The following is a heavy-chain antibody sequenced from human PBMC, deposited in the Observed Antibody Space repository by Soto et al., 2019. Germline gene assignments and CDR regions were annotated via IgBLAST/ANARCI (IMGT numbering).Heavy chain of an antibody. D-gene: IGHD3-10*01. CDR2: INQDGSEK. V-gene: IGHV3-7*01. CDR3: ARDQRGGSYGMDV. CDR1: GFTFTSYW. Sequence: PGESLKISCAASGFTFTSYWMSWVRQAPGKGLEWVAIINQDGSEKNSVASVKGRFTISRDNAKTSVYLEMTSLRVEDTAVYYCARDQRGGSYGMDVWGQGTTVTVSS. J-gene: IGHJ6*02.